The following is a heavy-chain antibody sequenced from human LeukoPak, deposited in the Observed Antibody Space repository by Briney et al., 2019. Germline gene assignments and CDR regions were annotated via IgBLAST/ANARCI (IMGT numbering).Heavy chain of an antibody. CDR1: GGSISSSSYY. CDR2: IYYSGST. V-gene: IGHV4-39*01. CDR3: ARYGIAARPTDY. D-gene: IGHD6-6*01. J-gene: IGHJ4*02. Sequence: PSETLSLTCTVSGGSISSSSYYWGWIRQPPGKGLEWIGSIYYSGSTYYNPSLKSRVTISVDTSKNQFSLKLSSVTAADTAVYYCARYGIAARPTDYGGQGTLVTVSS.